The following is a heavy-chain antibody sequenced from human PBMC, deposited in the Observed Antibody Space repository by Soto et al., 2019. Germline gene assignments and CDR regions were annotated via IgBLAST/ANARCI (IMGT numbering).Heavy chain of an antibody. CDR3: ARDYDGGGTGHCFDP. CDR2: IYYSGTT. CDR1: GGSIINYN. J-gene: IGHJ5*02. V-gene: IGHV4-59*01. D-gene: IGHD3-16*01. Sequence: PSETLSLTCTVSGGSIINYNWNWIRQSPGKGLEWIGYIYYSGTTDSNPSLKSRVTISVDTTKNQFSLKLISVTAADTAVYYCARDYDGGGTGHCFDPGGQGTQVTVSS.